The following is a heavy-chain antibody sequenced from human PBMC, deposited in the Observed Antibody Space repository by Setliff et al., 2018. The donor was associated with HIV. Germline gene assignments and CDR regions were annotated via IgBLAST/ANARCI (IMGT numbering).Heavy chain of an antibody. J-gene: IGHJ4*02. CDR2: IWYDGSNK. CDR1: GFTFSSYG. Sequence: GGSLRLSCAASGFTFSSYGMHWVRQAPGKGLEWVAVIWYDGSNKYYADSVKGRFTISRDNAGDSLYLQMNSLRVEDTAVYFCARDSSSDWYYGKSHDNWGQGTLVTVSS. D-gene: IGHD6-19*01. CDR3: ARDSSSDWYYGKSHDN. V-gene: IGHV3-33*01.